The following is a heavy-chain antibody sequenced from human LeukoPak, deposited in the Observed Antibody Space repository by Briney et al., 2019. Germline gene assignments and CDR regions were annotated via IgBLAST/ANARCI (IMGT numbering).Heavy chain of an antibody. V-gene: IGHV6-1*01. CDR3: ARDKPLWFGELLHAYYHFYMDV. J-gene: IGHJ6*03. D-gene: IGHD3-10*01. Sequence: SQTLSLTCAISGDSVSRNRTAWNWIRQSPSRGLEWLGRTYYRSKWYNDYAVSVKSRITINADTSKNQFSLQLNSVTPEDTAVYYCARDKPLWFGELLHAYYHFYMDVWGKGTTVTISS. CDR1: GDSVSRNRTA. CDR2: TYYRSKWYN.